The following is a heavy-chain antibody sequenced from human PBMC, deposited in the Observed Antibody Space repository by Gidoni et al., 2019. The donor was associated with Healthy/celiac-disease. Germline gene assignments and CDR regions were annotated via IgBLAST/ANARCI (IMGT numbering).Heavy chain of an antibody. V-gene: IGHV3-33*01. CDR2: IWYDGSNK. CDR3: ARDPPVGATDY. J-gene: IGHJ4*02. D-gene: IGHD1-26*01. CDR1: GFTFSSYG. Sequence: QVQLVESGGGVVQPGRSLRLSCAASGFTFSSYGMHWVRQAPGKGLEWVAVIWYDGSNKYYADSVKGRSTISRDNSKNTLYLQMNSLRAEDTAVYYCARDPPVGATDYWGQGTLVTVSS.